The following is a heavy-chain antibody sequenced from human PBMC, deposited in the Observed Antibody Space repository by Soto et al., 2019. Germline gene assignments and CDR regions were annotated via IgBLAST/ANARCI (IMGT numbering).Heavy chain of an antibody. J-gene: IGHJ4*02. D-gene: IGHD3-3*01. CDR2: IYWDDDK. V-gene: IGHV2-5*02. CDR3: AHRVLRTVFGLVTTTAIYFDF. Sequence: QITLNESGPTQVKPRQTLTLTCTFSGVSLTTSGVGVGWIRQSPGKAPEWLALIYWDDDKRYSPSLKSRLTITKDTSKNQVVRTMADLDPADTATYYCAHRVLRTVFGLVTTTAIYFDFWGQGTPVAVSS. CDR1: GVSLTTSGVG.